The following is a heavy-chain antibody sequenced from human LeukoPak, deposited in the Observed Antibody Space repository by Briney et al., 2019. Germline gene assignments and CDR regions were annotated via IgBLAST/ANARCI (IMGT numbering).Heavy chain of an antibody. V-gene: IGHV3-21*04. D-gene: IGHD4-17*01. CDR3: ARDNGEHLFDY. CDR2: INIDSSYI. J-gene: IGHJ4*02. Sequence: GGSLRLSCAASGFTFSRYSMNWVRQAPGKGLEWVSSINIDSSYIYYADSVKGRFTISRDNSKNTLYLQMNSLRAENTAVYYCARDNGEHLFDYWGQGTLVTVSS. CDR1: GFTFSRYS.